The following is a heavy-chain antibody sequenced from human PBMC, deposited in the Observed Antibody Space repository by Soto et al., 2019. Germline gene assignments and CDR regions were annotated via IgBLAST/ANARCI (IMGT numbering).Heavy chain of an antibody. D-gene: IGHD3-22*01. J-gene: IGHJ4*02. CDR2: IIPMFGTI. CDR1: GGTFSNYA. CDR3: ARDGTQYDSTGHSL. Sequence: QVQLVQSGAEVKKPGSSVKVSCKASGGTFSNYAISWVRQAPGQGLEWMGKIIPMFGTIHFAQKFEGRVTITADRSTSTGYMELSSLNSEDTAIYYWARDGTQYDSTGHSLWGQGTLVTVS. V-gene: IGHV1-69*06.